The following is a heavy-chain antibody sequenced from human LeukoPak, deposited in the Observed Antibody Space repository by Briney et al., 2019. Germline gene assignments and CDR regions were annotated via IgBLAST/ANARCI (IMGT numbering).Heavy chain of an antibody. J-gene: IGHJ6*02. Sequence: ASVKVSCNASGYTFTSYDINWVPQATGQGPEWMGWMNPNSGNTDYAQKFQGRVTMTRNTTISTAYMELSSLRSEDTAVYYCASGVGGLYYDYGMDVWGQGTTVTVSS. CDR3: ASGVGGLYYDYGMDV. V-gene: IGHV1-8*01. CDR2: MNPNSGNT. D-gene: IGHD3/OR15-3a*01. CDR1: GYTFTSYD.